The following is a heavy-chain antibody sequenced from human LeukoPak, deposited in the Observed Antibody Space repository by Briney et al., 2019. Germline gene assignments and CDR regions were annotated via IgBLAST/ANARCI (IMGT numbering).Heavy chain of an antibody. J-gene: IGHJ2*01. CDR3: ATDGNFDL. CDR2: VYYSGNT. D-gene: IGHD1-26*01. V-gene: IGHV4-59*01. CDR1: GGSISSYY. Sequence: SETLSLTCTVSGGSISSYYWSWIRQPPGKGLEWIGNVYYSGNTFYSPSLKSRVTILVDTSKRQFSLKVKSVTAADTAVYYCATDGNFDLWGRGTLVTVSS.